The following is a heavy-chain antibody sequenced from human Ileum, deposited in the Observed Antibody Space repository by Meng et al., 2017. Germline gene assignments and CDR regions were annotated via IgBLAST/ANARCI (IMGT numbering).Heavy chain of an antibody. CDR3: VRNEGYSLGD. V-gene: IGHV4-4*02. Sequence: QVQLQESGPGLVKPSGTLSRTCAVSGDSISSRDWWSWVRQPPGKGLEWIGEISQESGRTNYNPSLKSRVTISLDKSKNQFSLNLNSVTAADTAVYYCVRNEGYSLGDWGQGTLVTVSS. D-gene: IGHD2-21*01. CDR1: GDSISSRDW. J-gene: IGHJ4*02. CDR2: ISQESGRT.